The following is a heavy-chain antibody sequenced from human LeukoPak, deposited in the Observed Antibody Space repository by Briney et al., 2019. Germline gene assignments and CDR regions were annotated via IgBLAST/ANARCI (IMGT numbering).Heavy chain of an antibody. CDR1: GGSFSGYY. V-gene: IGHV4-34*01. Sequence: SDTLSLPCGVYGGSFSGYYWSWTRQPPGKGRELIGNIYYSGSTYYNPSLKSRVTISVDTSKNQFSLKLSSVTAADTAVYYCARERGYGWHDYWGQGTLVTVSS. D-gene: IGHD5-12*01. J-gene: IGHJ4*02. CDR2: IYYSGST. CDR3: ARERGYGWHDY.